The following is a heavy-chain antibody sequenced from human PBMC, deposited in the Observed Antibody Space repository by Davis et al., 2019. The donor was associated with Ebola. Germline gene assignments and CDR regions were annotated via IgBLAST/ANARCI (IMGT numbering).Heavy chain of an antibody. D-gene: IGHD3-22*01. J-gene: IGHJ5*02. Sequence: ASVNVSCQASGYTFTSYGISWVRQAPGQGLEWMGWISAYNGNTNYAQKLQGRVTMTTDTSTSTAYMELRSLRSDDTAVYYCARGITMIGPGWFDPWGQGTLVTVSS. CDR1: GYTFTSYG. CDR3: ARGITMIGPGWFDP. V-gene: IGHV1-18*04. CDR2: ISAYNGNT.